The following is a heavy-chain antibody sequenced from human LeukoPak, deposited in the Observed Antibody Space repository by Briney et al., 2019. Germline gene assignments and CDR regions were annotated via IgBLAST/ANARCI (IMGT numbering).Heavy chain of an antibody. CDR3: ARAANTATGTPTLAIDY. CDR2: ISGSGGST. D-gene: IGHD6-13*01. Sequence: PGGSLRLSCAASGFTFSSYAMSWVRQAPGKGLEWVSAISGSGGSTYYADSVKGRFTISRDDSKNSLYLQINSLRAEDTAVYFCARAANTATGTPTLAIDYWGQGTLVTVSS. V-gene: IGHV3-23*01. J-gene: IGHJ4*02. CDR1: GFTFSSYA.